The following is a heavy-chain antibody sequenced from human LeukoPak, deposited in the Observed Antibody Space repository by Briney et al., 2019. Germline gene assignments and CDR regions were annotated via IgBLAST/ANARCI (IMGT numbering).Heavy chain of an antibody. Sequence: SETLSLTCTVSGGSISSSSYYWGWIRQPPGKELEWIGYIYYSGSTNYNPSLKSRVTISLDTSKNQFSLRLSSVTAADTAVYYCARGPPYSNWYFDLWGRGTVVTVSS. V-gene: IGHV4-61*05. CDR1: GGSISSSSYY. J-gene: IGHJ2*01. D-gene: IGHD2-15*01. CDR2: IYYSGST. CDR3: ARGPPYSNWYFDL.